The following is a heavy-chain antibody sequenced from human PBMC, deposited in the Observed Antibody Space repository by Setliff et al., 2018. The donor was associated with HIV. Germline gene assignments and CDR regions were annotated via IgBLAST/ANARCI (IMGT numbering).Heavy chain of an antibody. Sequence: SETLSLTCTISGGSMRNFYWSWIRQAPGGRLQWIGHIHYSGIVNYSPSLRSRLTISAQTSKNQFSLTLKSVTAADTGLYFCARVAKDSSFFSASGPTYFDPWGHGTLVTAPQ. CDR1: GGSMRNFY. D-gene: IGHD3-10*01. CDR2: IHYSGIV. V-gene: IGHV4-59*01. J-gene: IGHJ5*02. CDR3: ARVAKDSSFFSASGPTYFDP.